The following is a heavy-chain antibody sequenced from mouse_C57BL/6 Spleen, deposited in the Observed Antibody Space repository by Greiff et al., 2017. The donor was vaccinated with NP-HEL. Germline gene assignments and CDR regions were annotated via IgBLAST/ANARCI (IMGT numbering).Heavy chain of an antibody. J-gene: IGHJ4*01. Sequence: EVQLQESGPGLVKPSQSLSLTCSVTGYSITSGYYWNWIRQFPGNKLEWMGYISYDGSNNYNPSLKNRISITRDTSKNQFFLKLNSVTTEDTATYYCARDGAQATMDYWGQGTSVTVSS. CDR1: GYSITSGYY. V-gene: IGHV3-6*01. CDR2: ISYDGSN. CDR3: ARDGAQATMDY. D-gene: IGHD3-2*02.